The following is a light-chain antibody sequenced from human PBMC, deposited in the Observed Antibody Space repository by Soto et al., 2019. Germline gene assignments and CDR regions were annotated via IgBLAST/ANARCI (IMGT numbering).Light chain of an antibody. J-gene: IGKJ1*01. CDR1: QSISSW. CDR2: KAS. CDR3: QQYNT. Sequence: DIQMTQSPSTLSASVGDRVTITCRARQSISSWLAWYQQKPGKAPKLLLYKASSLESGVASRFSGSGSGTEFTLTISSLQPDDFATYDCQQYNTFGQGTKVEIK. V-gene: IGKV1-5*03.